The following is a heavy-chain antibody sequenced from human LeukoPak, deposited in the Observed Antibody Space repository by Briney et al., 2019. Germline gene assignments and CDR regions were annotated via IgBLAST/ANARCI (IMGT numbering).Heavy chain of an antibody. CDR1: GGSFSGYY. Sequence: SETLSLTCAVYGGSFSGYYWSWIRQPPGKGLEWIGEINHSGSTNYNPSLKSRVTISVDTSKNQFSLKLSSVTAADTAVYYCARQSNFSSSWPFDYWGQGTLVTVSS. D-gene: IGHD6-13*01. CDR3: ARQSNFSSSWPFDY. CDR2: INHSGST. V-gene: IGHV4-34*01. J-gene: IGHJ4*02.